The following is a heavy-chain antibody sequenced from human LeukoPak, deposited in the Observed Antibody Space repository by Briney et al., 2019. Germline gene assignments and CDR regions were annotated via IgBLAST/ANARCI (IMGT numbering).Heavy chain of an antibody. V-gene: IGHV1-3*01. CDR3: ARDSSGLSACDY. Sequence: ASVKVSCKASGYTFTSYAMHWVRQAPGQRLEWMGWINAGNGNPKYSQKFQGRVTITRDTSPTTAYMELSSLRSEDTAVYYCARDSSGLSACDYWGQGTLVTVSS. J-gene: IGHJ4*02. CDR2: INAGNGNP. CDR1: GYTFTSYA. D-gene: IGHD6-19*01.